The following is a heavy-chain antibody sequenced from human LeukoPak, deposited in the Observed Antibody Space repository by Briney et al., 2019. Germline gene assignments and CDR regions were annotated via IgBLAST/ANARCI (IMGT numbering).Heavy chain of an antibody. CDR3: ARDKPTLGYCSGDICYSGAFDI. J-gene: IGHJ3*02. CDR1: GGSISSSSYY. Sequence: SETLSLTCTVSGGSISSSSYYWGWIRQPPGKGLERIGSIYYSGSTYYNPSLKSRVTISVDTSKNQFSLKLSSVTAADTAVYSCARDKPTLGYCSGDICYSGAFDIWGQGTMVTVSS. V-gene: IGHV4-39*07. CDR2: IYYSGST. D-gene: IGHD2-15*01.